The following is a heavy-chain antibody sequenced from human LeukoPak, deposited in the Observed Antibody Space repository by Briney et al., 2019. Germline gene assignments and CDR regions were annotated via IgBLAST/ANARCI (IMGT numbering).Heavy chain of an antibody. D-gene: IGHD5-18*01. J-gene: IGHJ3*02. CDR1: GGTFSSYA. Sequence: SVKVSCKASGGTFSSYAVSWVRQAPGQGLEWMGGIIPIFGTANYAQKFQGRVTITAGESTSTAYMELSSLRSEDTAVYYCARDSHPTYSYGTSDAFDIWGQGTMVTVSS. V-gene: IGHV1-69*01. CDR2: IIPIFGTA. CDR3: ARDSHPTYSYGTSDAFDI.